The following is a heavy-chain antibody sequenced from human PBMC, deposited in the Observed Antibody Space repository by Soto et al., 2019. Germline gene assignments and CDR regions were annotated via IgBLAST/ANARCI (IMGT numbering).Heavy chain of an antibody. V-gene: IGHV3-7*01. CDR2: IKQDGSEK. CDR3: SRGWRYCSGGIFDSVLDH. Sequence: GGSLRLSCAASGFTFSTYWMNWVRQAPGKGLEWVANIKQDGSEKYYVDSVKGRFTISRDNAKNSLYLQMNSLRVEDTAVYYCSRGWRYCSGGIFDSVLDHWGQGILVTVSS. CDR1: GFTFSTYW. D-gene: IGHD2-15*01. J-gene: IGHJ4*02.